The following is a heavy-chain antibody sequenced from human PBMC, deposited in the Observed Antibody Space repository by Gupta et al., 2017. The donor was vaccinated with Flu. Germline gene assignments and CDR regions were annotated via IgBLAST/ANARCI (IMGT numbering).Heavy chain of an antibody. J-gene: IGHJ4*02. CDR1: GYPFTGYG. CDR2: IVSSNGNP. D-gene: IGHD2-15*01. Sequence: QIQLVQSGAEMKKPGASVKVSCRASGYPFTGYGITWVRQAPGQGFEWMGWIVSSNGNPNYAQKFRDRVTLTTDTSTDTAYMELRSLRSDDTALYYCARVVAQHPKNCFDYWGRGTLVTVSS. V-gene: IGHV1-18*01. CDR3: ARVVAQHPKNCFDY.